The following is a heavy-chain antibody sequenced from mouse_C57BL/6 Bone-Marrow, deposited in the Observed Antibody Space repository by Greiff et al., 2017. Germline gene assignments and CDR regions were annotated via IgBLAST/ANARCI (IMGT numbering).Heavy chain of an antibody. CDR1: GYAFSTYW. CDR2: IDPSDSYT. V-gene: IGHV1-59*01. Sequence: VQLQQSGAELVKPGASVKISCKVSGYAFSTYWMNWVKQRPGQGLEWIGVIDPSDSYTNYNQKFKGKATLTVDTSSSTAYMQLSSLTSEDSAVYYCAREGFITTVVAPRFAYWGQGTLVTVSA. J-gene: IGHJ3*01. CDR3: AREGFITTVVAPRFAY. D-gene: IGHD1-1*01.